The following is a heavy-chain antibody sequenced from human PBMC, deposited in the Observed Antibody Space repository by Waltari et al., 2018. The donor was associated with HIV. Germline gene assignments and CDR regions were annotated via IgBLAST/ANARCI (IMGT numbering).Heavy chain of an antibody. J-gene: IGHJ5*02. V-gene: IGHV4-39*01. Sequence: QLQLQESGPGLVKPSETLSLTCTVSGGSISSSSYYWGWIRQPPGKGLEWIGSIYYRGRTYYNPSLKSRVTISVDTSKNQFSRKLSSVTAADTAVYYCASSSFDFWSGYYINWFDPWGQGTLVTVSS. CDR2: IYYRGRT. CDR1: GGSISSSSYY. D-gene: IGHD3-3*01. CDR3: ASSSFDFWSGYYINWFDP.